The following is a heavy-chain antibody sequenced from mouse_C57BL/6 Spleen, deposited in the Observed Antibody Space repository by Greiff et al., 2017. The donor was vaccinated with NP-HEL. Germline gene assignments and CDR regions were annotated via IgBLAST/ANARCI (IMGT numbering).Heavy chain of an antibody. CDR1: GYSITSGYY. Sequence: EVKLQQSGPGLVKPSQSLSLTCSVTGYSITSGYYWNWIRQFPGNKLEWMGYISYDGSNNYNPSLKNRISITRDTSKNQFFLKLNSVTTEDTATYYCATAWGDGYYAAMDYWGQGTSVTVSS. D-gene: IGHD2-3*01. J-gene: IGHJ4*01. CDR3: ATAWGDGYYAAMDY. CDR2: ISYDGSN. V-gene: IGHV3-6*01.